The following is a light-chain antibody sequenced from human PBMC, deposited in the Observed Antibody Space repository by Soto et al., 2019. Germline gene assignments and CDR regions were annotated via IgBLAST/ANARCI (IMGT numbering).Light chain of an antibody. V-gene: IGKV1-12*01. CDR3: HQPNTLPIT. CDR2: ASS. Sequence: DIQMTQSPSSVSASVGDRVTITCRASQDILSWLAWYQQKPGEATRLLIYASSNLQSGVPSRFNSSGSGTDFTLTIRSLQTVDFASYYYHQPNTLPITLGPGTRLDIK. J-gene: IGKJ3*01. CDR1: QDILSW.